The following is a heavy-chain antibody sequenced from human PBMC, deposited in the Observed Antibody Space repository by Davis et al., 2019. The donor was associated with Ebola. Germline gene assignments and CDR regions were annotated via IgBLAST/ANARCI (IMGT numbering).Heavy chain of an antibody. J-gene: IGHJ3*01. CDR3: ARDDTGYSSNLGRFRDHPFDL. CDR2: INPSGGTT. CDR1: GDTFISDY. Sequence: AASVKVSCKAFGDTFISDYMNWVRQAPGQGLEWMGIINPSGGTTSYAQKFQGRVTMTRDTSTSTVYMELSSLKSEDTAVYYCARDDTGYSSNLGRFRDHPFDLWGQGTMVTVSS. V-gene: IGHV1-46*01. D-gene: IGHD4-11*01.